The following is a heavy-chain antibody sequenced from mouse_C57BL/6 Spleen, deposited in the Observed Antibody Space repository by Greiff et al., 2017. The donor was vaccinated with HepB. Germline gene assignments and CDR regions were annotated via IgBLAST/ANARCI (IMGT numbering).Heavy chain of an antibody. Sequence: EVKLQESGPELVKPGASVKIPCKASGYTFTDYNMDWVKQSHGKSLEWIGDINPNNGGTIYNQKFKGKATLTVDKSSSTAYMELRSLTSEDTAVYYCARRFLYGSSYGNAMDYWGQGTSVTVSS. CDR2: INPNNGGT. V-gene: IGHV1-18*01. CDR1: GYTFTDYN. J-gene: IGHJ4*01. D-gene: IGHD1-1*01. CDR3: ARRFLYGSSYGNAMDY.